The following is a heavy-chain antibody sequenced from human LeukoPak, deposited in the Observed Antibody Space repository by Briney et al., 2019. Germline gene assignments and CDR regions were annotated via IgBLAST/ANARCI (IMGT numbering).Heavy chain of an antibody. V-gene: IGHV4-30-4*01. J-gene: IGHJ4*02. CDR3: AFNPYYDSSGSLWY. CDR2: IYYSGST. D-gene: IGHD3-22*01. Sequence: SETLSLTCTVSGGSISSGDYYWSWIRQPPGKGLEWIGYIYYSGSTYYNPSLKSRVTTSVDTSKNQFSLKLSSVTAADTAVYYCAFNPYYDSSGSLWYWGQGTLVTVSS. CDR1: GGSISSGDYY.